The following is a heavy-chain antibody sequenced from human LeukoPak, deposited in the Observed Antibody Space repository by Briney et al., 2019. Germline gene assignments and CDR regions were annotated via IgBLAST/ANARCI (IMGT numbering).Heavy chain of an antibody. Sequence: GGSLRVSCAASGFTFSSYSMNWVRQAPGKGREWVSSISSSSSYIYYADSVKGRFTISRDNAKNSLYLQMNSLRAEDKAAYYCARAVYCGGDCYFHLDIWLQRTMVTVSS. V-gene: IGHV3-21*01. CDR3: ARAVYCGGDCYFHLDI. J-gene: IGHJ3*02. CDR1: GFTFSSYS. D-gene: IGHD2-21*02. CDR2: ISSSSSYI.